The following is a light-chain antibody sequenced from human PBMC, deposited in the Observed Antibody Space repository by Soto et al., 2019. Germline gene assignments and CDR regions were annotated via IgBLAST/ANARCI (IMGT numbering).Light chain of an antibody. J-gene: IGLJ3*02. CDR1: SSDVGGYNY. V-gene: IGLV2-14*01. Sequence: QSALTQPASVSGSPGQSITISCTGTSSDVGGYNYVSWYQHHPGKAPKLMIYEVSNRPSGGSNRFSGSKSGNTASLTISGLQSEDEADYYCSSYTSSSTRVFGGGTKLTVL. CDR3: SSYTSSSTRV. CDR2: EVS.